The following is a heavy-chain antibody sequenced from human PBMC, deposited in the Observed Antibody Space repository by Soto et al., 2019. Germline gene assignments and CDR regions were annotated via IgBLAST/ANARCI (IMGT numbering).Heavy chain of an antibody. CDR2: ISSNGGST. Sequence: PGGSLRLSCSASGFTFSSYAMHWVRQAPGKGLEYVSAISSNGGSTYYADSVKGRFTISRDNSKNTLYLQMSSLRAEDTAVYYCVKGQGRATRGYFQHWGQGTLVTVSS. V-gene: IGHV3-64D*08. J-gene: IGHJ1*01. CDR1: GFTFSSYA. CDR3: VKGQGRATRGYFQH.